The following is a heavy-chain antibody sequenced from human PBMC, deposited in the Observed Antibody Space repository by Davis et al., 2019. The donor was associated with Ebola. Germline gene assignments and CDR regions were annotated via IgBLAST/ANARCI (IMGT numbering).Heavy chain of an antibody. D-gene: IGHD6-19*01. V-gene: IGHV1-3*01. Sequence: ASVKVSCKASGYTFATYAMHWVRQAPGQRLEWVGWISADSDPTTYSQRFQGRVTITRDTSASTAYMELSSLRSEDTAVYYCAREIPVAPLDSWGQGTLVTVSS. J-gene: IGHJ4*02. CDR3: AREIPVAPLDS. CDR2: ISADSDPT. CDR1: GYTFATYA.